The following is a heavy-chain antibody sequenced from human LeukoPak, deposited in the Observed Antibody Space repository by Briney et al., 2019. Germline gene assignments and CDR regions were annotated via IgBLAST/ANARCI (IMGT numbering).Heavy chain of an antibody. Sequence: GGSLRLSCAASGFTFSSYAMSWVRQAPGKGLEWVSGISGTGDSTYYADSVKGRFTISRDNSKNTLYLQMNSLRAEDTAVYYCAEGGYCSSTSCYEWGQGTLVTVSS. D-gene: IGHD2-2*01. J-gene: IGHJ4*02. CDR3: AEGGYCSSTSCYE. V-gene: IGHV3-23*01. CDR1: GFTFSSYA. CDR2: ISGTGDST.